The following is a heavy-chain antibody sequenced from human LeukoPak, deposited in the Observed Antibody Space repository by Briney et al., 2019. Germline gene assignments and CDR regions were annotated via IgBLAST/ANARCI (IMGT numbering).Heavy chain of an antibody. CDR1: GFTFSSYA. D-gene: IGHD6-13*01. V-gene: IGHV3-23*01. Sequence: GGSLRLSCAASGFTFSSYAMSWVRQAPGEGLEWGSTINSGGNTYYADSMKGRFTISRDNSKNTLFLQMNRLRVEDTGVYYCSKDPPISAAGPRYSDRWGQGTLVTVSS. CDR2: INSGGNT. CDR3: SKDPPISAAGPRYSDR. J-gene: IGHJ4*02.